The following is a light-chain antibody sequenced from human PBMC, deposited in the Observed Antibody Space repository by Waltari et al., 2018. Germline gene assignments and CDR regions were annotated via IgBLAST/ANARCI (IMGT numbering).Light chain of an antibody. J-gene: IGLJ2*01. Sequence: QSVLTQPPSASGTPGQKVTISCSGTFSNIGNNAVNWYQQVPGMAPKLLIYNNNIQVPGFPSRFSGDKFGTSASLAISGLQSGDESGYYCAAWDDSLDAYVVFGGGTKVTVL. CDR2: NNN. V-gene: IGLV1-44*01. CDR1: FSNIGNNA. CDR3: AAWDDSLDAYVV.